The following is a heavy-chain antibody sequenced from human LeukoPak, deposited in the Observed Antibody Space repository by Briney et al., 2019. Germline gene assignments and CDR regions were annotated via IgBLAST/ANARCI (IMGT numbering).Heavy chain of an antibody. D-gene: IGHD6-6*01. Sequence: GRSLRLSCAASGFTFSSYGMHWVRQAPGKGLERVAVISYDGSNKYYAGSVKGRFTISRDNSKNTLYLQMNSLRAEDTAVYYCAKGGRSSSPRGLVWGQGTLVTVSS. CDR2: ISYDGSNK. CDR1: GFTFSSYG. V-gene: IGHV3-30*18. J-gene: IGHJ4*02. CDR3: AKGGRSSSPRGLV.